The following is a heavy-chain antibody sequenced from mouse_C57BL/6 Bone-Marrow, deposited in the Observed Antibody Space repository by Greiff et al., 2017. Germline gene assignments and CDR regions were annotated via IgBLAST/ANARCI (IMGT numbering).Heavy chain of an antibody. J-gene: IGHJ3*01. D-gene: IGHD1-1*01. CDR2: IHPNSGST. CDR3: ARYYYGSSDWFAY. V-gene: IGHV1-64*01. CDR1: GYTFTSYW. Sequence: QVQLQQPGAELVKPGASVKLSCKASGYTFTSYWMHWVKQRPGQGLEWIGMIHPNSGSTNYNEKFKSKATLTVDKSSSTAYMQLSSLTSEDSAVYYGARYYYGSSDWFAYWGQGTLVTVSA.